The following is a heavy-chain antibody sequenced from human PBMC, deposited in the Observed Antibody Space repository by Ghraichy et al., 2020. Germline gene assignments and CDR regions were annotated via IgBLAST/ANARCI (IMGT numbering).Heavy chain of an antibody. J-gene: IGHJ5*02. CDR1: GFIFRRFG. V-gene: IGHV3-30*02. D-gene: IGHD2-8*01. Sequence: GGSLRLSCVASGFIFRRFGMHWVRQAPGKGLEWMALIWHDGTKKYVADSVKGRFTISRENSNNTVYLQMNSLRPDDTALYYCARSFAESGMVPPIIDPFALDPWGQGTQVTVSS. CDR2: IWHDGTKK. CDR3: ARSFAESGMVPPIIDPFALDP.